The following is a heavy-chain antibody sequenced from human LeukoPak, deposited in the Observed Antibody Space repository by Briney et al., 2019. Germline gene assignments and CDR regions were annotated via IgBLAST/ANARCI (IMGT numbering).Heavy chain of an antibody. V-gene: IGHV4-59*01. Sequence: PSETLSLTCTVSGGSISTYYWSWIRQPPGKGLEWIGYIYYSGSTNYNPSLKSRVTISVDTSKNQFSLKLSSVTAADTAVYYCATGGGATRFGYWGQGTLVTVSS. CDR3: ATGGGATRFGY. J-gene: IGHJ4*02. CDR2: IYYSGST. D-gene: IGHD1-26*01. CDR1: GGSISTYY.